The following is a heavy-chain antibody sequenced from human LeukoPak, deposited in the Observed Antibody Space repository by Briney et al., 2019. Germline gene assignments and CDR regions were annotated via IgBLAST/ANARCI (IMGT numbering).Heavy chain of an antibody. D-gene: IGHD3-10*01. CDR3: ARDGRKGYYGSGTPDHYYGMDV. V-gene: IGHV4-31*03. J-gene: IGHJ6*02. CDR2: TYYSGST. CDR1: GGSISSGGNY. Sequence: SQTLSLTCTVSGGSISSGGNYWSWIRQHPGKGLESIGYTYYSGSTYYTPSLKIRVTISVDTSKNQFSLKLSAVTAADTAVYYCARDGRKGYYGSGTPDHYYGMDVWGQGTTVTVSS.